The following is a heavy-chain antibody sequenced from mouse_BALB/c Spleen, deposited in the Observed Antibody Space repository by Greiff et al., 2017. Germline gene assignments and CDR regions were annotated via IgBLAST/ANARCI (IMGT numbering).Heavy chain of an antibody. V-gene: IGHV1-77*01. CDR3: ARWAYYYGTSYAMDY. CDR1: GYTFTDYV. J-gene: IGHJ4*01. Sequence: QVQLQQSGPELVKPGASVKMSCKASGYTFTDYVISWVKQRTGQGLEWIGEIYPGSGSTYYNEKFKGKATLTADKSSNTAYMQLSSLTSEDSAVYFCARWAYYYGTSYAMDYWGQGTSVTVSS. D-gene: IGHD1-1*01. CDR2: IYPGSGST.